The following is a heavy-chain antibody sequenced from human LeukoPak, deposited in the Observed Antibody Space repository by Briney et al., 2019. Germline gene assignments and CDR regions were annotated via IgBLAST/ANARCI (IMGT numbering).Heavy chain of an antibody. D-gene: IGHD5-18*01. J-gene: IGHJ4*02. CDR3: ARDSPERGYSYGPLDNYFDY. Sequence: GGSLRLSCAASGFTFSNYWMTWVRQAPEKGLEWVANIKEDGSAKYYVDSVKGRFTISRDNAKNSLYLQMNSLRAEDTAVYYCARDSPERGYSYGPLDNYFDYWGQGTLVTVSS. V-gene: IGHV3-7*01. CDR1: GFTFSNYW. CDR2: IKEDGSAK.